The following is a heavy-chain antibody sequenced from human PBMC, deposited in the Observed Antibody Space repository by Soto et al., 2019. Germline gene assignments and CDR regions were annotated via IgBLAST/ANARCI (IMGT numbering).Heavy chain of an antibody. CDR3: ARRQNLGIGRGDAFDV. Sequence: PWCSLRLSGGASIFTFNTYAMHWVRHPPGKGLEWVTLISYDGNNKYYADSVRGRFTISRDNSKNTLYLPMNSLRSEDTAVYYCARRQNLGIGRGDAFDVWGQGTMVTVSS. CDR1: IFTFNTYA. V-gene: IGHV3-30-3*01. CDR2: ISYDGNNK. D-gene: IGHD7-27*01. J-gene: IGHJ3*01.